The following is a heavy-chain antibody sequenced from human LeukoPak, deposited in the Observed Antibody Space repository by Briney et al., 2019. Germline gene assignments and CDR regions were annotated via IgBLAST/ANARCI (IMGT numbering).Heavy chain of an antibody. CDR2: IYSGGRT. CDR3: ARAPDGYEAFDI. J-gene: IGHJ3*02. V-gene: IGHV3-66*01. D-gene: IGHD3-22*01. CDR1: GFTLSIYG. Sequence: QPGRSLRLSCAASGFTLSIYGMHWVRQAPGKGLEWVSVIYSGGRTYYADSVKGRFTTSRDNSKNTLYLQMNSLRAEDTAVYYCARAPDGYEAFDIWGQGTMVTVSS.